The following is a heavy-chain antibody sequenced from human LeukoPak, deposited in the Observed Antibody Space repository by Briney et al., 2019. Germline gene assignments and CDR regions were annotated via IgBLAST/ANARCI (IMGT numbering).Heavy chain of an antibody. CDR3: VRGGVPAAILRRRQKNWFDP. CDR2: INHSGST. V-gene: IGHV4-34*01. CDR1: GGSFSGYY. D-gene: IGHD2-2*01. J-gene: IGHJ5*02. Sequence: PSETLSLTCAVYGGSFSGYYWSWIRQPPGKGLEWIGEINHSGSTNYNPSLKSRVTISVDTSKNQFSLKLSSVTAADTAVYYCVRGGVPAAILRRRQKNWFDPWGQGTLVTVSS.